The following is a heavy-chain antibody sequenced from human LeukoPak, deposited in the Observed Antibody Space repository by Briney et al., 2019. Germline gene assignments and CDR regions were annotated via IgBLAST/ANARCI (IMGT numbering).Heavy chain of an antibody. CDR3: ATPFSRQQRDYYYGMDV. J-gene: IGHJ6*02. V-gene: IGHV1-24*01. Sequence: ASVKVSCKVSGYTLTELSMHWVRQAPGKGLEWMGGFDPEDGETIYAQKFQGRVTMTEDTSTDTAYMELCSLRSEDTAVYYCATPFSRQQRDYYYGMDVWGQGTTVTVSS. D-gene: IGHD1/OR15-1a*01. CDR2: FDPEDGET. CDR1: GYTLTELS.